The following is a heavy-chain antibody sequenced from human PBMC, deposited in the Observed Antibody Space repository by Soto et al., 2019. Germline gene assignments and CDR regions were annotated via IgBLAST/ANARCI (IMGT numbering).Heavy chain of an antibody. J-gene: IGHJ5*02. D-gene: IGHD2-2*01. CDR3: ARERCSSTSCRGMTPFDP. CDR1: GYTFTSYG. CDR2: ISAYNGNT. V-gene: IGHV1-18*01. Sequence: QVQLVQSGAEVKKPGASVKVSCKASGYTFTSYGISWVRQAPGQGLEWMGWISAYNGNTNYAQKLHGRVTMTTDTSTSTAYMELRSLRSDDTAVYYCARERCSSTSCRGMTPFDPWGQGTLVTVSS.